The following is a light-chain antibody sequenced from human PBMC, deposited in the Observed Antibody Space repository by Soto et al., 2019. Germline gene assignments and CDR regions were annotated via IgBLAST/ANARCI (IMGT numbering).Light chain of an antibody. CDR1: SSDVGTYNF. CDR3: SSYSSTSTPWV. Sequence: QSVLTQPASVXXXPGQSITISCTGTSSDVGTYNFVSWYQQHPGKAPKLMIYEVSSRPSGVSNRFSGSKSGNTASLTISGLQAEDEADYYCSSYSSTSTPWVFGGGTKLTVL. CDR2: EVS. V-gene: IGLV2-14*01. J-gene: IGLJ3*02.